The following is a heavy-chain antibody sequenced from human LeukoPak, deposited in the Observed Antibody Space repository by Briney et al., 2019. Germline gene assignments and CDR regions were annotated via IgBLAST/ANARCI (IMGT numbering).Heavy chain of an antibody. CDR3: AKAQYSSARDAFDI. CDR2: FSGSGGST. D-gene: IGHD6-19*01. Sequence: GGSLRLSCAASGFTFSSYGMTWVRQAPGKGLEWVSTFSGSGGSTYLADSVKGRFTISRDNSKNTLYLQMNSLRAEDTAVYYCAKAQYSSARDAFDIWGQGTMVTVTS. V-gene: IGHV3-23*01. J-gene: IGHJ3*02. CDR1: GFTFSSYG.